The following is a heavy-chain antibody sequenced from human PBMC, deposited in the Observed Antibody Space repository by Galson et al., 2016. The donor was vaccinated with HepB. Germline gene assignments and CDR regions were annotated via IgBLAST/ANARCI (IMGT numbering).Heavy chain of an antibody. V-gene: IGHV1-18*01. J-gene: IGHJ6*02. CDR1: GYTFISYG. CDR2: ISPYDGNT. CDR3: ARGGYYHGAGMTYKYYGMAV. Sequence: SVKVSCKASGYTFISYGISWVRQAPGQGLEWMGWISPYDGNTNYAQNLQGRVYMTTDTSMATAYMELRNLRSDDSGVYLCARGGYYHGAGMTYKYYGMAVWGQGTTVTVSS. D-gene: IGHD3-10*01.